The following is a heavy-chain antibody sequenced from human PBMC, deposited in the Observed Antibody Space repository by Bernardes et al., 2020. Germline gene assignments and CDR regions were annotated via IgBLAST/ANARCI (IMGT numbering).Heavy chain of an antibody. Sequence: GGSLRLSCAASGFTFSSYSMNWVRQAPGKGLEWVSYISSSSSTIYYADSVKGRFTISRDNSKNTLYLQMNSLRAEDTAVYYCAKIGRIFGVASEFQHWGQGTLVTVSS. J-gene: IGHJ1*01. V-gene: IGHV3-48*01. CDR3: AKIGRIFGVASEFQH. CDR1: GFTFSSYS. D-gene: IGHD3-3*02. CDR2: ISSSSSTI.